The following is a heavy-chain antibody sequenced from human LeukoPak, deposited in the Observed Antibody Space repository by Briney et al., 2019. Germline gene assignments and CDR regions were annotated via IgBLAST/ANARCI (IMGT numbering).Heavy chain of an antibody. V-gene: IGHV1-2*02. CDR3: ASRGEDDFWSGYPTVIDY. CDR1: GYTFTGYY. CDR2: INPNSGGT. D-gene: IGHD3-3*01. J-gene: IGHJ4*02. Sequence: ASVKVSCKASGYTFTGYYMHWVRQAPGQGLEWMGWINPNSGGTNYAQKFQGRVTMTRDTSISTAYMELSRLRSDDTAVYYCASRGEDDFWSGYPTVIDYWGQGTLVTVSS.